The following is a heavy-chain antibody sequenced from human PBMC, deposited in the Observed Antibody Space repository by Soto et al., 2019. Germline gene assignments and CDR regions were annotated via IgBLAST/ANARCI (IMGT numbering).Heavy chain of an antibody. V-gene: IGHV1-69*13. CDR3: ARDVVAAAENDYYYGMDV. CDR1: GGTFSSYA. D-gene: IGHD6-13*01. J-gene: IGHJ6*02. CDR2: IIPIFGTA. Sequence: SVKVSCKASGGTFSSYAISWVRQAPGQGLEWMGGIIPIFGTANYAQKSQGRVTITADESTSTAYMELSSLRSEDTAVYYCARDVVAAAENDYYYGMDVWGQGTTVTVSS.